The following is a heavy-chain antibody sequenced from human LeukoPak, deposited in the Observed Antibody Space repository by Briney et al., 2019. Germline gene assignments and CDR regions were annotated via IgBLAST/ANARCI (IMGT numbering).Heavy chain of an antibody. CDR2: ISSSSSYI. Sequence: GGSLRLSCAASGFTFSSYSMNWVRQAPGKGLEWVSSISSSSSYIYYADSVKGRFTISRDNAKNSLYLQMNGLRAEDTAIDYCAKDYGPDIVGTIGDYWGQGALVTVSS. D-gene: IGHD5-12*01. V-gene: IGHV3-21*04. CDR3: AKDYGPDIVGTIGDY. J-gene: IGHJ4*02. CDR1: GFTFSSYS.